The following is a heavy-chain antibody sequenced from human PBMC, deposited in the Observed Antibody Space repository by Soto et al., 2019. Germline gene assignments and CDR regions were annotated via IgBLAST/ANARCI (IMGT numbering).Heavy chain of an antibody. CDR2: IKIKTDGGTT. V-gene: IGHV3-15*01. J-gene: IGHJ6*02. D-gene: IGHD1-7*01. CDR3: TTDDFMTYNWNWDYYYYGMDV. Sequence: EVQLVESGGGLVKPGGSLRLSCAASGFTFSNAWMSWVRQAPGKGLEWVGRIKIKTDGGTTDYAAPVKGRFTISRDDSKNTLYLQMNSLKTEDTAVYYCTTDDFMTYNWNWDYYYYGMDVWGQGTTVTVSS. CDR1: GFTFSNAW.